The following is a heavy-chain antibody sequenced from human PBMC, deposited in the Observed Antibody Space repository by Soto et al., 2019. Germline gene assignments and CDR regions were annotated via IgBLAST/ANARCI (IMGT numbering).Heavy chain of an antibody. CDR1: GYTFTDHG. CDR3: AREVEGSYSPADF. J-gene: IGHJ4*02. D-gene: IGHD3-10*01. Sequence: QVQLVQSGPEVKKPGASVTVSCKTSGYTFTDHGIDWVRQAPGQGLEWVGWVSSYNGNTNDADNLKDRVIMTTDASTSTAYMELRGLRSDDTAGYYCAREVEGSYSPADFWGQGTPVTVSS. CDR2: VSSYNGNT. V-gene: IGHV1-18*01.